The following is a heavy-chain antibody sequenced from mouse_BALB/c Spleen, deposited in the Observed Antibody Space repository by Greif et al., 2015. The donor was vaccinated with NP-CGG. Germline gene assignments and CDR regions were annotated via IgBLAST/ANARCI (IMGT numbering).Heavy chain of an antibody. J-gene: IGHJ2*01. V-gene: IGHV1-61*01. D-gene: IGHD1-1*01. CDR1: GYTFTSYW. Sequence: VKLQESGAELVRPGASAKLSCKASGYTFTSYWMNWVKQRSGQGLEWIGMIDPSDSEAHYNQMFKDKATLTVDKSSSTAYMQLSSLTSEDSAVYYCAREDTTVVDFDYWGQGTTLTVSS. CDR3: AREDTTVVDFDY. CDR2: IDPSDSEA.